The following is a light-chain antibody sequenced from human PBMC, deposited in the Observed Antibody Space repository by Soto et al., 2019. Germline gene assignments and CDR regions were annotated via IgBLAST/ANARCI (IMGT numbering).Light chain of an antibody. CDR1: SSDVGDCNY. V-gene: IGLV2-14*01. CDR3: SSYTSSSTLYV. J-gene: IGLJ1*01. CDR2: DVS. Sequence: QSALTQPASVSGSPGQSITISCTGTSSDVGDCNYVSWYQQHPGKAPKLMIYDVSNRPSGVSNRFSGSKSGNTASLTISGLQAEDESDYYCSSYTSSSTLYVFGTGTKLTVL.